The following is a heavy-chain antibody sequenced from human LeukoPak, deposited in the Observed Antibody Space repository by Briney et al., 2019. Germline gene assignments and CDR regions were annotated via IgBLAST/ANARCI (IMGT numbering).Heavy chain of an antibody. CDR2: INPSGGST. CDR1: GYTFTSYY. V-gene: IGHV1-46*01. J-gene: IGHJ6*02. D-gene: IGHD4-4*01. CDR3: AKSGPEDYSNYVLYGMDV. Sequence: ASVKVSCKASGYTFTSYYMHWVRQAPGQGLEWMGIINPSGGSTSYAQKFQGRVTMTRDTSTSTVYMELSSLRSGDTAVYYCAKSGPEDYSNYVLYGMDVWGQGTTVTVSS.